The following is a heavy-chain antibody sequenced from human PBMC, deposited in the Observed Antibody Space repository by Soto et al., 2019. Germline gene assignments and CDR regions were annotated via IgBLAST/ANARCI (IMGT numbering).Heavy chain of an antibody. CDR2: IIPIFGTA. D-gene: IGHD6-6*01. Sequence: SVKVSCKSSGGTFSIYAISWVRQAPGQGLEWMGGIIPIFGTANYAQKFQGRVTITADESTSTAYMELSSLRSEDTAVYYCARDGADSSSTYYYYYGMDVWGQGTTVTVSS. CDR3: ARDGADSSSTYYYYYGMDV. V-gene: IGHV1-69*13. J-gene: IGHJ6*02. CDR1: GGTFSIYA.